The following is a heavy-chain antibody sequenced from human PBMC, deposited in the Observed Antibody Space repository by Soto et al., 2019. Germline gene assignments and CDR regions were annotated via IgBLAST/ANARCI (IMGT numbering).Heavy chain of an antibody. CDR1: GYTFTSYA. Sequence: ASVKVSCKASGYTFTSYAMHWVRQAPGQRLEWMGWINAGNGNTKYSQKFQGRVTITRDTSASTAYMELSSLRSEDTAVYYCARGGPVVPTLDPWGQGTLVTVSS. D-gene: IGHD2-15*01. V-gene: IGHV1-3*01. J-gene: IGHJ5*02. CDR2: INAGNGNT. CDR3: ARGGPVVPTLDP.